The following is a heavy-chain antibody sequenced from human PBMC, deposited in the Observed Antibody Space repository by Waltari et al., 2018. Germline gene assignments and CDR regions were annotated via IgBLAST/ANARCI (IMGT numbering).Heavy chain of an antibody. J-gene: IGHJ4*02. Sequence: QVQLVQSGAEVKQSGASVKVSCKASGYTFTSYSIHWVRQAPGQGLEWMGLINPSTNAGTYAQKFQGRVTMTRDTYTSTVYMEVTSLRSEDTAIYYCTREGIGAPGSRRLDSWGQGTLVTVSS. CDR3: TREGIGAPGSRRLDS. CDR1: GYTFTSYS. CDR2: INPSTNAG. D-gene: IGHD6-13*01. V-gene: IGHV1-46*03.